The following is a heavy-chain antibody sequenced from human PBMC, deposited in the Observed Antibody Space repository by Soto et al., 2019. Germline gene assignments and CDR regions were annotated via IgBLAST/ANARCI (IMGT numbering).Heavy chain of an antibody. CDR2: IYHSGST. V-gene: IGHV4-4*02. CDR1: GGSISSSNW. CDR3: ARVANAVAVAGTRVFDY. Sequence: SETLSLTCAVSGGSISSSNWWSWVRQPPGKGLEWIGEIYHSGSTNYNPSLKSRVTISVDKSKNQFSLKLSSVTAADTAVYYCARVANAVAVAGTRVFDYWGQGTLVTVSS. D-gene: IGHD6-19*01. J-gene: IGHJ4*02.